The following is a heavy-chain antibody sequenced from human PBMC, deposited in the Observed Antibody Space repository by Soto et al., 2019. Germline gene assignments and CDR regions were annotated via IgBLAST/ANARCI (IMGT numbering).Heavy chain of an antibody. CDR2: IKQDGSEK. V-gene: IGHV3-7*03. J-gene: IGHJ6*02. Sequence: RLSCAASGFTFSSYWMSWVRQAPGKGLEWVANIKQDGSEKYYVDSVKGRFTISRDNAKNSLYLQMNSLRAEDTAVYYCARGGGNYYYYGMDVWGQGTTVTVSS. D-gene: IGHD3-16*01. CDR1: GFTFSSYW. CDR3: ARGGGNYYYYGMDV.